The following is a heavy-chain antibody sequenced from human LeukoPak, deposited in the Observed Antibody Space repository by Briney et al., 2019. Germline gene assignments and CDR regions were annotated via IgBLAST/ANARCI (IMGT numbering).Heavy chain of an antibody. CDR2: ISYDGSNK. D-gene: IGHD4-17*01. CDR1: GFTFNSYG. V-gene: IGHV3-30*03. CDR3: ATDHGFHYGAYFDY. Sequence: PGGSLRLSCAASGFTFNSYGMHWVRQAPGKGLEWVAVISYDGSNKHSADSVKGRFTISRDNSKNTLYLQMNSLRAEDTAVYYCATDHGFHYGAYFDYWGQGTLVTVSS. J-gene: IGHJ4*02.